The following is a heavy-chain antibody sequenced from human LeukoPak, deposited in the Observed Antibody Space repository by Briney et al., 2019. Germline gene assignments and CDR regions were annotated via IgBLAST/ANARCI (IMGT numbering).Heavy chain of an antibody. CDR3: ARVPTGGVRGPLWFDP. CDR2: ISYDGSNK. J-gene: IGHJ5*02. CDR1: GFTFSSYA. V-gene: IGHV3-30*04. D-gene: IGHD3-10*01. Sequence: PGGSLRLSCAASGFTFSSYAMHWVRQAPGKGLEWVAVISYDGSNKYYADSVKGRFTISRDNSKNTLYLQMNSLRAEDTAVYYCARVPTGGVRGPLWFDPWGQGTLVTVSS.